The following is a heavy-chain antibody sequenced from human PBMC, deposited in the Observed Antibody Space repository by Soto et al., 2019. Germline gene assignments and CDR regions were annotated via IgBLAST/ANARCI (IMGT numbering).Heavy chain of an antibody. CDR3: ARKDIAGNSVDF. CDR2: IYPGDSDT. J-gene: IGHJ4*02. CDR1: GYSFTTYW. D-gene: IGHD6-13*01. V-gene: IGHV5-51*03. Sequence: GESLKISGKASGYSFTTYWIGWVRQMPGKGLEWMGIIYPGDSDTRYSPSFQGQVTISADKSISTAYLQWSSLKASDSAMFYCARKDIAGNSVDFWGQGTLVTVS.